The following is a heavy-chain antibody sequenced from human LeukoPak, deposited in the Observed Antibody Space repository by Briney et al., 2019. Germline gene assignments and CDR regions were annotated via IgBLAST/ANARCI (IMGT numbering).Heavy chain of an antibody. Sequence: GGSLRLSCAASGFTFSDYYMSWIRQAPGKGLEWVSYISSSGSTIYYADSVRGRFTISRDNAKNSLYLQMNSLRAEDTAVYYCAKDRGAARVGQRLQHWGQGTLVTVSS. D-gene: IGHD6-6*01. CDR1: GFTFSDYY. CDR2: ISSSGSTI. J-gene: IGHJ1*01. V-gene: IGHV3-11*01. CDR3: AKDRGAARVGQRLQH.